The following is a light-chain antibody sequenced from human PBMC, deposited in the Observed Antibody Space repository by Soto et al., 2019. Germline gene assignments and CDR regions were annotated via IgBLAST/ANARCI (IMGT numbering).Light chain of an antibody. V-gene: IGLV1-47*01. CDR3: AAWDDSLSGRV. CDR2: RNN. J-gene: IGLJ1*01. Sequence: QSALTQPPSASGTPGQRVTISCSGRSSNIGSNYVYWYQQLPGTAPKLLIYRNNQRPSGVPDRFSGSKSGTSASLAISGLRSEDEADYYCAAWDDSLSGRVFGTGTRSPS. CDR1: SSNIGSNY.